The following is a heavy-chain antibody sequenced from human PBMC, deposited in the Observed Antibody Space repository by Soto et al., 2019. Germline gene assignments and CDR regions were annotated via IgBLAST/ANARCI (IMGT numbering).Heavy chain of an antibody. J-gene: IGHJ4*02. CDR2: IYYSGTT. V-gene: IGHV4-30-4*01. Sequence: QVQLQETGPGLVKPSQTLSLTCTVSGGSISSGDYYWSWIRQPPGKGLEWIGSIYYSGTTYYNPSLKSRITISVDTSNNPFSLKLSSGTAADAAVYYCARAQNPRVDYHGSGSYYTLFDYWGQGTLVTVSS. CDR3: ARAQNPRVDYHGSGSYYTLFDY. D-gene: IGHD3-10*01. CDR1: GGSISSGDYY.